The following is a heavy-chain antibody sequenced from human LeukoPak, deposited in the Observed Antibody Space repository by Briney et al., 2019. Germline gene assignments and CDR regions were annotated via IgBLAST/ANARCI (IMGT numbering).Heavy chain of an antibody. CDR3: ASRIAVSKFDY. J-gene: IGHJ4*02. D-gene: IGHD6-19*01. V-gene: IGHV4-34*01. CDR1: GGSFSGFY. CDR2: VTHNGGT. Sequence: SETLSLTCAVYGGSFSGFYWSWIRQPPGQGLEWIGDVTHNGGTYYNWSLKSRVTISIDTSKNQFSLKLSSVTAADTAVYYCASRIAVSKFDYWGQGTLVTVSS.